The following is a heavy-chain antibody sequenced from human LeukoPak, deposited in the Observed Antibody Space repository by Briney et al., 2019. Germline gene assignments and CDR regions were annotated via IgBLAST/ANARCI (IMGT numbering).Heavy chain of an antibody. CDR1: GGSFSGYY. Sequence: SETLSLTCAVYGGSFSGYYWSWIRQPPGKGLEWIGEINHSGSTNYNPSLKSRVTISVDTSKNQFSLKLSSVTAADTAVYYCARGRWYYCDSSGYSCCPFDYWGQGTLVTVSS. J-gene: IGHJ4*02. D-gene: IGHD3-22*01. V-gene: IGHV4-34*01. CDR2: INHSGST. CDR3: ARGRWYYCDSSGYSCCPFDY.